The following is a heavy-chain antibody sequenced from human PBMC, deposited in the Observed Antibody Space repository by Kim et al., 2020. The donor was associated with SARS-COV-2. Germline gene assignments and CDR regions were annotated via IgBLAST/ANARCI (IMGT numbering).Heavy chain of an antibody. J-gene: IGHJ4*02. V-gene: IGHV3-23*01. CDR2: ST. D-gene: IGHD3-10*01. Sequence: STYYGESVGGRFTVSRDSARKTLYLQMSSLSSDDTAIYYCVKGAGLDYWGPGTLVTVSS. CDR3: VKGAGLDY.